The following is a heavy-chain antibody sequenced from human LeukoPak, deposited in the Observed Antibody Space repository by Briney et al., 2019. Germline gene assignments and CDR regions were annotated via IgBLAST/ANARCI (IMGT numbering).Heavy chain of an antibody. CDR3: ARMLQYYYDSSGYYRDY. Sequence: AASVQISCKAAGYTFTSYGISWVRRAPGQGLEGMGWISAYNGNTNYAQKLQGRVTMATDTSTSTAYMELRSLRSDDTAVYYCARMLQYYYDSSGYYRDYWGQGTLVTVSS. CDR1: GYTFTSYG. V-gene: IGHV1-18*01. CDR2: ISAYNGNT. J-gene: IGHJ4*02. D-gene: IGHD3-22*01.